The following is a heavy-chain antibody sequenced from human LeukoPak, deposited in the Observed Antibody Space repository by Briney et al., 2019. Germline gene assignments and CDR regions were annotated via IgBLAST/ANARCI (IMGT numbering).Heavy chain of an antibody. D-gene: IGHD1-1*01. V-gene: IGHV3-7*01. J-gene: IGHJ4*02. CDR1: GFTFSNYA. Sequence: PGGSLRLSCTASGFTFSNYAMSWVRQAPGKGLEWVANIKQDGSEKYYVDSVKGRFTISRDNAKNSLYLQMNSLRAEDTAVYYCARPRYGPFDYWGQGTLVTVSS. CDR2: IKQDGSEK. CDR3: ARPRYGPFDY.